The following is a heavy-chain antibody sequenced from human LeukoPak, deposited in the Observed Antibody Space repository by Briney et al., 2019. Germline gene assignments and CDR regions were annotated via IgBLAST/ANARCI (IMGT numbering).Heavy chain of an antibody. Sequence: PGGSLRLSCAASGFTVSSNYMNWVRQAPGKGLEWVSVTYTGGNSYYAGSVKGRFIISRDISKNTLYLQMNSLRAEDSALYYCARGGRGSAAVVAPRSFDIWGQGTMVTVSS. CDR1: GFTVSSNY. CDR2: TYTGGNS. V-gene: IGHV3-53*01. J-gene: IGHJ3*02. D-gene: IGHD3-22*01. CDR3: ARGGRGSAAVVAPRSFDI.